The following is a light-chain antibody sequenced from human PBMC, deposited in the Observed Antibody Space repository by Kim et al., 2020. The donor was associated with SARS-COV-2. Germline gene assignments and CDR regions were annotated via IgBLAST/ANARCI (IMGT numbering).Light chain of an antibody. Sequence: GQAISVSCNGTSNDVTRYDYVSWHQQHPGKVPQLLIYDVHGRPSGVANRFSGSKSGDTAFLIISGLQAEDEADYYCSSHTTSSTYVFGTGTKVTVL. CDR1: SNDVTRYDY. V-gene: IGLV2-14*04. J-gene: IGLJ1*01. CDR2: DVH. CDR3: SSHTTSSTYV.